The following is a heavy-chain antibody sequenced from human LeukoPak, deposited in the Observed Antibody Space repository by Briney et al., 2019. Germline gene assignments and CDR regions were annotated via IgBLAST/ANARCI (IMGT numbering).Heavy chain of an antibody. CDR2: IYHSGST. CDR3: ARIPGDRPDD. Sequence: SETLSLTCAVSGYSISSGYYWGWIRQPPGKGLEWIGSIYHSGSTYHNPSLKSRVTISVDTSKNQFSLKLSSVTAADTAVYYCARIPGDRPDDWGQGTLVTVS. D-gene: IGHD7-27*01. CDR1: GYSISSGYY. J-gene: IGHJ4*02. V-gene: IGHV4-38-2*01.